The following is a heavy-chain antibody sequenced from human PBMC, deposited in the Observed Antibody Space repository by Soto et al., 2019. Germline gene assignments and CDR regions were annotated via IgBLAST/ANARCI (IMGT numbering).Heavy chain of an antibody. CDR1: GFTFSSYW. CDR3: AREGWGLETRAPFDY. D-gene: IGHD3-16*01. CDR2: INSDGSST. J-gene: IGHJ4*02. V-gene: IGHV3-74*01. Sequence: PXXSLSLTCAASGFTFSSYWMHWVPQAPGKGLVWVSRINSDGSSTSYADSVKGRFTISRDSAKNTLYLQMNSLRAEDTAVYYCAREGWGLETRAPFDYWGQGTLVTVSS.